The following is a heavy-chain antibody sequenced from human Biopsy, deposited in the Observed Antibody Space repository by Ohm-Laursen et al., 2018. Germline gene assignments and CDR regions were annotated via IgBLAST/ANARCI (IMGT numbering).Heavy chain of an antibody. Sequence: SETLSLTCIVSGGSISSDYWSWIRQTTGKGLEWIGYIYYSGSTNYNPSLKSRVTISVDTSKNQFSLRLNSVTAADTAVYYCARATNSTGWPYYYFYGMDVWGQGTTVTVSS. CDR2: IYYSGST. CDR3: ARATNSTGWPYYYFYGMDV. V-gene: IGHV4-59*01. J-gene: IGHJ6*02. CDR1: GGSISSDY. D-gene: IGHD2/OR15-2a*01.